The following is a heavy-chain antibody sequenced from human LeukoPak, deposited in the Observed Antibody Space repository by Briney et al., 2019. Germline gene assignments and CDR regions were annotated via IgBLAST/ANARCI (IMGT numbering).Heavy chain of an antibody. D-gene: IGHD6-13*01. J-gene: IGHJ4*02. CDR1: GFTFSSYW. CDR2: IKQDGSER. Sequence: GGSLRLSCAASGFTFSSYWMSWVRQAPGEGLEWVATIKQDGSERYYVDSVKGRFTISRDNAQNSLSLQINSLRAEDTAVYYCARIVPGLGSRWDYFEYWGQGTLVTVSS. CDR3: ARIVPGLGSRWDYFEY. V-gene: IGHV3-7*01.